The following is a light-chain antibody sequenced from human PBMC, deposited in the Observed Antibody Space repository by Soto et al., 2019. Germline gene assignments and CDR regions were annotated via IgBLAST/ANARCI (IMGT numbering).Light chain of an antibody. CDR2: EGT. CDR3: CSYAGFSTLV. J-gene: IGLJ3*02. V-gene: IGLV2-23*01. Sequence: QSVLTQPASVSGSPGQSVTISCTGSSSDVGTYDLVSWYQQHPGKAPKMLIYEGTKRPSGVSNRFSGSKSGNPASLTISGLQAEDEADYFCCSYAGFSTLVFGGGTKVTVL. CDR1: SSDVGTYDL.